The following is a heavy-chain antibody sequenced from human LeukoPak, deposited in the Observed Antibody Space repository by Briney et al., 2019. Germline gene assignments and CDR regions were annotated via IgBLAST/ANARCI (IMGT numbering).Heavy chain of an antibody. CDR3: ARRYCSSTSCYVNDY. J-gene: IGHJ4*02. Sequence: GGSLRLSCAASGFTFSSYSMNWVRQAPGKGLEWVSSISSSSSYIYYADSVKGRFTISRDNAKNSLYLQMNSLRAEDTAVYYCARRYCSSTSCYVNDYWGQGSLVTVSS. V-gene: IGHV3-21*01. CDR2: ISSSSSYI. D-gene: IGHD2-2*01. CDR1: GFTFSSYS.